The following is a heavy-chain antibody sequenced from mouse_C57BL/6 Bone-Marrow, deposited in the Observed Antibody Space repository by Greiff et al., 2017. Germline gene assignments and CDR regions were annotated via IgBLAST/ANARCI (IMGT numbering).Heavy chain of an antibody. Sequence: VQLQQPGAELVRPGTSVKLSCKASGYTFTSYWLHWVKQRPGQGLEWIGVIDPSDSYTNYNQKFNGKATLTVDTSSSTAYMQLSSLTSEDSAVYYCARDYDYDPYYFDYWGQGTTLTVSS. CDR1: GYTFTSYW. CDR2: IDPSDSYT. CDR3: ARDYDYDPYYFDY. D-gene: IGHD2-4*01. J-gene: IGHJ2*01. V-gene: IGHV1-59*01.